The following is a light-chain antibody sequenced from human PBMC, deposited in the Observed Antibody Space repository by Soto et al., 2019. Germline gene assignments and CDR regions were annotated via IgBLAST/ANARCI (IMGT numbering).Light chain of an antibody. CDR2: DAS. CDR1: QSLGNW. V-gene: IGKV1-5*01. Sequence: DIPITQSPSTVSASVGDRVTITCRASQSLGNWLAWYQQKPGKAPELLIHDASSLENGVSSRFSGSGSGTEFTLTISSLQPDDFATYICQQYNSFPATFGQGTRVEFK. CDR3: QQYNSFPAT. J-gene: IGKJ1*01.